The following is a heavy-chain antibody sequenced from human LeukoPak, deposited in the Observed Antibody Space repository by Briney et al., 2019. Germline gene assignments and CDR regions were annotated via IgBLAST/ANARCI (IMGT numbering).Heavy chain of an antibody. CDR3: AIGVSYYDRSGYKPS. Sequence: GGSLRLSCAASGFTFSSYSMNWVRQAPGKGLEWVSSISSSSSYIYYADSVKGRFTISRDNAKNSLYLQMNSLRAEDTAVYYCAIGVSYYDRSGYKPSWGQGTLVTVSS. CDR1: GFTFSSYS. J-gene: IGHJ4*02. V-gene: IGHV3-21*01. CDR2: ISSSSSYI. D-gene: IGHD3-22*01.